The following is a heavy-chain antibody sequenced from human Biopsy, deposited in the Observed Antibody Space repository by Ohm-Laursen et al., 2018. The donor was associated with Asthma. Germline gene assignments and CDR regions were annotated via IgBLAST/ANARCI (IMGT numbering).Heavy chain of an antibody. CDR1: SGSGGYMRSGNYY. Sequence: SDTLSLTCSLSSGSGGYMRSGNYYWGWIRQPPGKGLEWIGSIYYSGTPYYNPSLESRVTVSADTSKNQFSLKLTSLTAADTAVYYCVRGSSSWHHGPFHYYYGLDVWGQGTTVIVSS. CDR2: IYYSGTP. V-gene: IGHV4-39*01. J-gene: IGHJ6*02. D-gene: IGHD6-13*01. CDR3: VRGSSSWHHGPFHYYYGLDV.